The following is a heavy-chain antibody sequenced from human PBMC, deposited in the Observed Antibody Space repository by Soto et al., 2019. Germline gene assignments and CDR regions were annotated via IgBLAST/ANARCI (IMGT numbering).Heavy chain of an antibody. Sequence: SETLSLTCTVSGDSISYYYWSWIRQPPGKGLEWIGYVYYDGSTNYNPSLESRVTMPIDTSKNQFSLKVSSVIAADTAVYYCVSYDRQSGRYSLDYWGQGTLVTVSS. V-gene: IGHV4-59*01. CDR2: VYYDGST. J-gene: IGHJ4*02. D-gene: IGHD3-10*01. CDR3: VSYDRQSGRYSLDY. CDR1: GDSISYYY.